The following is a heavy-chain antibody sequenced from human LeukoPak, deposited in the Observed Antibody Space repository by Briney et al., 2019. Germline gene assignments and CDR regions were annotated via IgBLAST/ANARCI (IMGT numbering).Heavy chain of an antibody. V-gene: IGHV4-59*01. J-gene: IGHJ3*02. CDR3: ARSLDSSGYRRPEDAFDI. CDR2: IYYSGST. D-gene: IGHD3-22*01. Sequence: SETLSLTCTVSGGSISTYYWSWIRQPPGKGLEWIGYIYYSGSTNYNPSLKSRVTISVDTSKNQFSLKLSSVTAADTAVYYCARSLDSSGYRRPEDAFDIWGQGTMVTVSS. CDR1: GGSISTYY.